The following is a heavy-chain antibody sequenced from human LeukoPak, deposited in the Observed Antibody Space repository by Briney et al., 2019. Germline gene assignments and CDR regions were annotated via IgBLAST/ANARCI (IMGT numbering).Heavy chain of an antibody. CDR2: VYHSGNT. CDR1: GGSISSGGYY. V-gene: IGHV4-30-2*05. Sequence: SETLSLTCTVSGGSISSGGYYWSWIRQPPGKGLEWIGYVYHSGNTYYNPSLKSRVTISVDTSKNQFSLKLSSVTAADTAVYYCARGQNDFWSGYYLAYWGQGTLVTVSS. CDR3: ARGQNDFWSGYYLAY. J-gene: IGHJ4*02. D-gene: IGHD3-3*01.